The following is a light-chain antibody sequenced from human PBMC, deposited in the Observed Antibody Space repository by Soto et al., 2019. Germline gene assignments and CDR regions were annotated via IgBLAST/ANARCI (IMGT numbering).Light chain of an antibody. V-gene: IGKV1-5*03. CDR1: QSISSR. Sequence: DIQMTQSPSTLSASVGDKVTITCRASQSISSRLAWFQQKPGKAPKVRIYQASSLENGVPSRFSGSGSGTEFTLTISSLQPDDSATYYCQQYESSAPYTFGQGTKLEIK. CDR3: QQYESSAPYT. CDR2: QAS. J-gene: IGKJ2*01.